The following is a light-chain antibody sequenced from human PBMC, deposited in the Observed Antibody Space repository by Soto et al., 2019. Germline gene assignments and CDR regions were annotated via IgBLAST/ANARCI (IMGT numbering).Light chain of an antibody. CDR3: SSYTSSSTLV. CDR2: DVS. V-gene: IGLV2-14*01. J-gene: IGLJ2*01. Sequence: QSARTQPASVSGSPGQSITISCTGTSSDVGGYNYVSWYQQHPGKAPKLMIYDVSNRPSGVSNRFSGSKSGNTASLTISGLQAEHEADYYCSSYTSSSTLVFGGGTKLTV. CDR1: SSDVGGYNY.